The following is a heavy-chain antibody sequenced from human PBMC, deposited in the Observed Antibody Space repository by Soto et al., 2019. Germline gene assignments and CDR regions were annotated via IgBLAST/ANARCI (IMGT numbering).Heavy chain of an antibody. J-gene: IGHJ4*02. CDR1: GYSFTSYW. CDR3: ARGVPVLRYFDWSYYFDY. CDR2: IYPGDSDT. V-gene: IGHV5-51*01. Sequence: PGESLKISCKGSGYSFTSYWIGWVRQMPGKGLEWMGIIYPGDSDTRYSPSFQGQVTISADKSISTAYLQWSSLKASDTAMYYCARGVPVLRYFDWSYYFDYWGQGTLVTVSS. D-gene: IGHD3-9*01.